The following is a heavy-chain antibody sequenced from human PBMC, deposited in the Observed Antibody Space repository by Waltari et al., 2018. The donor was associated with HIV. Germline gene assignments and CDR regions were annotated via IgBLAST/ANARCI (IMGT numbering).Heavy chain of an antibody. Sequence: QVQLVESGVGVAQPGGYLSLSCAAAEFSFRNYAMHWVRQAPGKGLEWLTLISYDETNEYYTDSVRGRFTISRDNSKNMLYLQMNNLRPEDTAIYYCVVSSFDYWGQGTLVTVSS. V-gene: IGHV3-30*03. CDR3: VVSSFDY. J-gene: IGHJ4*02. CDR1: EFSFRNYA. CDR2: ISYDETNE. D-gene: IGHD3-10*01.